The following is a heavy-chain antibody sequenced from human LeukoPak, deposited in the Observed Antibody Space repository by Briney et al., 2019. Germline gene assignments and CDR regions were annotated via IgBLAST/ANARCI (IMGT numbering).Heavy chain of an antibody. CDR2: IYYSGST. CDR1: GGSISSYY. Sequence: SETLSLTCTVSGGSISSYYWSWIRQPPGKGLEWIGYIYYSGSTNYNPSLKSRVTISVKTSKNQFSLKLRSVTAADAAVYYCARVTGYTIEDYFDYWGQGTLVTVSS. CDR3: ARVTGYTIEDYFDY. V-gene: IGHV4-59*01. J-gene: IGHJ4*02. D-gene: IGHD3-9*01.